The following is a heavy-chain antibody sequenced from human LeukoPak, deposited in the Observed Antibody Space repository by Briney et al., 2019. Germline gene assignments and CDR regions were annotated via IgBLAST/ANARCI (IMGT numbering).Heavy chain of an antibody. CDR2: ISYDGSNK. D-gene: IGHD1-26*01. CDR3: AKDWLSGTYLAGMDV. J-gene: IGHJ6*02. V-gene: IGHV3-30*18. CDR1: VFTFSKDG. Sequence: PGGSLRLSCAASVFTFSKDGMHWVRQAPGKGLEWVAVISYDGSNKYYADSVKGRFTISRDNSKNTLYLQMNSLRAEDTAVYYCAKDWLSGTYLAGMDVCVQGTTVTVSS.